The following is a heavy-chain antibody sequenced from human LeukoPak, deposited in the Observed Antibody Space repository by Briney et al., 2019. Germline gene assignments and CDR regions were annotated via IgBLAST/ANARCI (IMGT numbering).Heavy chain of an antibody. Sequence: ASVKVSCKASGYTFTGYYMHWVRQAPGQGLEWMGRINPNSGGTNYAQKFQGRVTMTTDTSTSTAYMELRSLRSDDTAVYYCAREDYDSRSFDYWGQGTLVTVSS. V-gene: IGHV1-2*02. CDR3: AREDYDSRSFDY. J-gene: IGHJ4*02. CDR2: INPNSGGT. CDR1: GYTFTGYY. D-gene: IGHD3-22*01.